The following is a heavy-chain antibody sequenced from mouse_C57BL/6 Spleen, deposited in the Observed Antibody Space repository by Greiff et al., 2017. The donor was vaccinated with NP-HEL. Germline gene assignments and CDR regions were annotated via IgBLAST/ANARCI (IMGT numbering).Heavy chain of an antibody. CDR3: ARSGGFDY. Sequence: VQLQQSGPELVKPGASVKISCKASGYSFTGYYMNWVKQSPEKSLEWIGEINPSTGGTTYIQKFKAKATLTVDKSSSTAYMQLKSLTSEDSAVYYCARSGGFDYWGQGTTLTVSS. CDR1: GYSFTGYY. CDR2: INPSTGGT. J-gene: IGHJ2*01. V-gene: IGHV1-42*01.